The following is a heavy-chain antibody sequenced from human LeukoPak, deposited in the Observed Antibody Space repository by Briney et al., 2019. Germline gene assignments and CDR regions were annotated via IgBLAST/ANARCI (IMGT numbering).Heavy chain of an antibody. J-gene: IGHJ6*02. CDR2: IIPILGIA. CDR3: ARARGGGDYETYYYYGMDV. Sequence: SVKVSCKASGGTFSSYAISWVRQAPGQGLEWMGRIIPILGIANYAQKFQGRVTITADKSTSTAYMELSSLRSEDTAVYYCARARGGGDYETYYYYGMDVWGQGTMVTVSS. D-gene: IGHD4-17*01. CDR1: GGTFSSYA. V-gene: IGHV1-69*04.